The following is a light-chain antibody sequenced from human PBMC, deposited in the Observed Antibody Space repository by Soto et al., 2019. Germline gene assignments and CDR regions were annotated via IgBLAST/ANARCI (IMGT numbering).Light chain of an antibody. Sequence: DIEITQSPSTLSASIGDRVTITCRSSQSIGRELAWYQQKPGKAPKLLIYKASSLASGVPSTFSGSGSGTEFSLTVSSLQPDDFATYYCLQYETYPLTFGGETKVDIK. J-gene: IGKJ4*01. CDR2: KAS. CDR1: QSIGRE. V-gene: IGKV1-5*03. CDR3: LQYETYPLT.